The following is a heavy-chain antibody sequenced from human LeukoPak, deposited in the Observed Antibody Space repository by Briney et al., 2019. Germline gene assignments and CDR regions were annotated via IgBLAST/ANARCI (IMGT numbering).Heavy chain of an antibody. CDR1: GGSFSGYY. CDR3: ARDSAYYDFWSGQLGTSDY. V-gene: IGHV3-74*01. Sequence: ETLSLTCAVYGGSFSGYYWSWVRQAPGKGLEWVSRINSDGSSTSYADSVKGRFTISRDNAKNTLYLQMNSLRAEDTAVYYCARDSAYYDFWSGQLGTSDYWGQGTLVTVSS. D-gene: IGHD3-3*01. J-gene: IGHJ4*02. CDR2: INSDGSST.